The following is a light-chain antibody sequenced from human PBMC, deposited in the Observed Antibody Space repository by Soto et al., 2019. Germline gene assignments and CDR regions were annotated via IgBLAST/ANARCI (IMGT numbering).Light chain of an antibody. CDR1: RSVDSN. J-gene: IGKJ1*01. CDR2: GAS. V-gene: IGKV3-15*01. CDR3: QQYNNWPPWT. Sequence: EIVMTQSPVTLSVSPGERVTLSCRASRSVDSNLAWYQQKPGQAPRLLIYGASTRATGIPTRFSGSGSGTDYTLTISSLQSEDFALYYCQQYNNWPPWTFGQGNKVEI.